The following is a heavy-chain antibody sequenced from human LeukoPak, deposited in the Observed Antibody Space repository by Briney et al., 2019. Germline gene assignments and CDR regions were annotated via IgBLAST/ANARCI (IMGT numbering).Heavy chain of an antibody. J-gene: IGHJ4*02. CDR2: FDPEDGET. CDR1: GYTLTELS. V-gene: IGHV1-24*01. CDR3: ASGYGSDPWFDY. Sequence: ASVKVSCKVSGYTLTELSMHWVRQAPGKGLEWMGGFDPEDGETIYAQKFQGRVTMTEDTSTDTAYMELSSLRSEDTAVYYCASGYGSDPWFDYWGQGTLVTISS. D-gene: IGHD6-25*01.